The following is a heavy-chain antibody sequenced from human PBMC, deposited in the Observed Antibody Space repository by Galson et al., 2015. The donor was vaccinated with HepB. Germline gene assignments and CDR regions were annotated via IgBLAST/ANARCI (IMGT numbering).Heavy chain of an antibody. CDR3: AKGGRSTSSYYYYYYMDV. D-gene: IGHD2-2*01. V-gene: IGHV3-23*01. Sequence: SLRLSCAASGFTFSSYAMSWVRQAPGKGLEWVSAISGSGGSTYYADSVKGRFTISRDNSKDTLYLQMNSLRAEDTAVYYCAKGGRSTSSYYYYYYMDVWGKGTTVTVSS. J-gene: IGHJ6*03. CDR2: ISGSGGST. CDR1: GFTFSSYA.